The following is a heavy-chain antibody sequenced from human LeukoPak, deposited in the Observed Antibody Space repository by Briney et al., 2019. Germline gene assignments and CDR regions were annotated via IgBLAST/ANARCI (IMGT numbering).Heavy chain of an antibody. CDR3: TRVPSGSYPIDY. D-gene: IGHD1-26*01. J-gene: IGHJ4*02. CDR1: GFTFSSYW. V-gene: IGHV3-7*01. CDR2: IKEDGSEK. Sequence: GGSLRLSCAASGFTFSSYWMTWVRQAPGKGLEWVANIKEDGSEKYYVDSVKGRFSISRDNAKNSLYLQMNSLTADDTAVYYCTRVPSGSYPIDYWGQGTLVTVSS.